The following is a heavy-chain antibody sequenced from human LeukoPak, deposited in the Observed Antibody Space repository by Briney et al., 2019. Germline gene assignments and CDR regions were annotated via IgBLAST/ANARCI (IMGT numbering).Heavy chain of an antibody. V-gene: IGHV1-18*01. Sequence: ASVKVSCKASGYTFTSYGISWVRQAPGQGLEWMGWISAYNGNTNYAQKFQGRVTMTRDTSISTAYMELSRLRSDDTAVYYCARGLIEYSSSFSDYWGQGTLVTVSS. D-gene: IGHD6-6*01. J-gene: IGHJ4*02. CDR2: ISAYNGNT. CDR1: GYTFTSYG. CDR3: ARGLIEYSSSFSDY.